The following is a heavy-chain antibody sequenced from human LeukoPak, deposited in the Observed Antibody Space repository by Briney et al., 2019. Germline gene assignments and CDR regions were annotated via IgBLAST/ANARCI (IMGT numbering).Heavy chain of an antibody. Sequence: PGGSLRLPCATSGFTFSTYCFHWVRQAPDKGLEWVAFIRYEGSEKYYADSVKGRFTISRDNSKNTLYLQMNSLRAEDTAVYYCARDYTQYYYYYYMDVWGKGTTVTVSS. D-gene: IGHD3-16*01. V-gene: IGHV3-30*02. CDR3: ARDYTQYYYYYYMDV. CDR1: GFTFSTYC. J-gene: IGHJ6*03. CDR2: IRYEGSEK.